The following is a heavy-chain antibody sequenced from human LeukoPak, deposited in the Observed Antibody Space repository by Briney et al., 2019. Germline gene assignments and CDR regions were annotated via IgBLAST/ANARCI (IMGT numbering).Heavy chain of an antibody. Sequence: GGSLRLSSAASGFTFSNYWMHWVRHAPGKGLVWFSRISDAGAHTFYADSVKVRFAMSRDNATNTLYLQMNSLRAEDTAVYYCARDSSSGSHLRCWGPGTLVTVSS. V-gene: IGHV3-74*01. CDR3: ARDSSSGSHLRC. CDR1: GFTFSNYW. D-gene: IGHD1-26*01. CDR2: ISDAGAHT. J-gene: IGHJ4*02.